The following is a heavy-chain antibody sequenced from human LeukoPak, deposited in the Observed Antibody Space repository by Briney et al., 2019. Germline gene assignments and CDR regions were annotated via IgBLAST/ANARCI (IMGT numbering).Heavy chain of an antibody. CDR2: ISGNNGDT. CDR1: GYTLSNFR. CDR3: ARIGTSGRYYLWYLVY. Sequence: ASVKVSCKASGYTLSNFRISWVRQAPGQGLEWVGWISGNNGDTKYAQKLQGRVTVTTDTSTSTAYMDLWRLTSDDTAVYYCARIGTSGRYYLWYLVYWGEGTLVSVSS. D-gene: IGHD1-26*01. V-gene: IGHV1-18*01. J-gene: IGHJ4*02.